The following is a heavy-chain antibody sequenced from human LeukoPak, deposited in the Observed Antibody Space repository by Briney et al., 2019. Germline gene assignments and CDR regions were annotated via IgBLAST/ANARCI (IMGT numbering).Heavy chain of an antibody. J-gene: IGHJ4*02. V-gene: IGHV3-21*01. CDR2: ISSSSSYI. CDR3: ARGRHYYGSGSYYNEFDY. CDR1: GFTFSSYS. D-gene: IGHD3-10*01. Sequence: GGSLRLSCAASGFTFSSYSMNWVRQAPGKGLEWVSSISSSSSYIYYADSVKGRFTISRDNAKNSLYLQMNSLRAEDTAVYYCARGRHYYGSGSYYNEFDYWGQGTLVTVSS.